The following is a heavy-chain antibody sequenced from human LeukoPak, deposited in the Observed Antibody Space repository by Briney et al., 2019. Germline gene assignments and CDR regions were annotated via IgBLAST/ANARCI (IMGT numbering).Heavy chain of an antibody. Sequence: ASVKVSCKASGYTFTSYDFNWVRQATGQRPEWMGWMSPNSGDTGYAQKFQDRVTMTRNTSISTAYMELSSLGSDDTAVYYCARVGARELVRYWGQGTLVTVSS. D-gene: IGHD1-26*01. CDR1: GYTFTSYD. CDR2: MSPNSGDT. J-gene: IGHJ4*02. CDR3: ARVGARELVRY. V-gene: IGHV1-8*01.